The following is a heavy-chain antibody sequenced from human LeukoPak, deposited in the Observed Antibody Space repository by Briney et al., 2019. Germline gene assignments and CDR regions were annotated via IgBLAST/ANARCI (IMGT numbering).Heavy chain of an antibody. CDR3: AKDVGASIAAAVDY. Sequence: PGRSLRLSCAASGFTFDDYAMHWVRQAPGKGLEWVSGISWNSGSIGYADSVKGRFTISRDNAKNSLYLQMNSLRAEDTALYYCAKDVGASIAAAVDYWGQGTLVTVSS. J-gene: IGHJ4*02. CDR1: GFTFDDYA. D-gene: IGHD6-13*01. V-gene: IGHV3-9*01. CDR2: ISWNSGSI.